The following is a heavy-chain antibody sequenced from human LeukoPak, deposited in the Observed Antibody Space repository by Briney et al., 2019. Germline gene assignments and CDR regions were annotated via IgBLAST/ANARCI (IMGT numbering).Heavy chain of an antibody. D-gene: IGHD2-2*01. J-gene: IGHJ4*02. V-gene: IGHV3-23*01. CDR1: EFTFSSYA. CDR2: ISDSGGST. CDR3: AKVRRACSSSSCYYRFDY. Sequence: GGSLRLSCAASEFTFSSYAMSWVRQAPGKGLEWVSAISDSGGSTYYADSVKGRFTVSRDNSKNTMYLQMNSLRAEDTGVYYCAKVRRACSSSSCYYRFDYWGQGTLVTVSS.